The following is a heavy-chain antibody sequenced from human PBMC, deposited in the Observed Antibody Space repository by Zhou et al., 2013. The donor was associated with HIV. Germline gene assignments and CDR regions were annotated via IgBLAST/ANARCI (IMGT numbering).Heavy chain of an antibody. CDR1: GYTFSDFY. Sequence: QVQLVQSGAEMKKPGASMKVSCKTSGYTFSDFYIHWVRQAPGQGLECMGWINPKNGDTNYAQTFKGRITMTRDTSINTAYMVLTSLKSNDTALYFCARDWQFHVIFDDYYIDVWGEGTTVIVSS. CDR3: ARDWQFHVIFDDYYIDV. J-gene: IGHJ6*03. D-gene: IGHD3-3*02. V-gene: IGHV1-2*02. CDR2: INPKNGDT.